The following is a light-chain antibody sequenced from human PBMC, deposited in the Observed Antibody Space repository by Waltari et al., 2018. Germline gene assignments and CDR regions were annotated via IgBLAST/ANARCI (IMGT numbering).Light chain of an antibody. CDR3: HQYSTTPWT. CDR1: QSVLYSPNSKNY. V-gene: IGKV4-1*01. CDR2: WAS. Sequence: DFVMTQSPEFLAVSLGERATINCKSSQSVLYSPNSKNYLAWYQQKPGPPPKLRIYWASTRESGVPDRFSGSGSGTDFTLTISSLQAEDVAVYYCHQYSTTPWTFGQGTKVEI. J-gene: IGKJ1*01.